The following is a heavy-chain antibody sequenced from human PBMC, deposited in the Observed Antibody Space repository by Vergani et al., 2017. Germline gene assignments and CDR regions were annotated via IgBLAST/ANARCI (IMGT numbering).Heavy chain of an antibody. CDR1: GGSISSYY. D-gene: IGHD6-19*01. Sequence: QVQLQESGPGLVKPSETLSLTCTVSGGSISSYYWSWIRQPAGKGLEWIGRIYTSGSTNYNPSLKSRVTISRDNSKNTLYLQMNSLRAEDTAVYYCARDVIAVAAFTFDYWGQGTLVTVSS. J-gene: IGHJ4*02. V-gene: IGHV4-4*07. CDR2: IYTSGST. CDR3: ARDVIAVAAFTFDY.